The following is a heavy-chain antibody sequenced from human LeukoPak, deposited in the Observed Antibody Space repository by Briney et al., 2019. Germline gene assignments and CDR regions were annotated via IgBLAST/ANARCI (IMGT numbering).Heavy chain of an antibody. Sequence: GGSLRLSCAASGFTLTTYAMSWVRQAPGRGLEWVSTISGSGSSTYYADSVRGRFTISRDNSKNTLYLQMNSLRGEDTAVYYCAKYPSYYVPFDYWGQGTLVTVSS. CDR3: AKYPSYYVPFDY. V-gene: IGHV3-23*01. CDR2: ISGSGSST. D-gene: IGHD1-26*01. CDR1: GFTLTTYA. J-gene: IGHJ4*02.